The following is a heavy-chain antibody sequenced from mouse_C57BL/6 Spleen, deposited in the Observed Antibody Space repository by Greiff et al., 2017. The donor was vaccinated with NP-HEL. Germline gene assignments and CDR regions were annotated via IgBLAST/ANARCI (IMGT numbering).Heavy chain of an antibody. D-gene: IGHD1-3*01. CDR2: ISYDGSN. J-gene: IGHJ3*01. CDR1: GYSITSGYY. CDR3: AKSPFFAY. V-gene: IGHV3-6*01. Sequence: EVKLMESGPGLVKPSQSLSLTCSVTGYSITSGYYWNWIRQFPGNKLEWMGYISYDGSNNYNPSLKNRISITRDTSKNQFFLKLNSVTTEDTATYYCAKSPFFAYWGQGTLVTVSA.